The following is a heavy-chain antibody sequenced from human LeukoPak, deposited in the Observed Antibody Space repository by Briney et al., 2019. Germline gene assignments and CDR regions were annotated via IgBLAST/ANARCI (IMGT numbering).Heavy chain of an antibody. CDR3: TRGGYSGFETIDH. CDR1: GYRFAVYY. J-gene: IGHJ4*02. D-gene: IGHD5-12*01. CDR2: INANTGDT. Sequence: ASVKVSSKASGYRFAVYYMHWVRQAPGQGLEWMGWINANTGDTNYAQKFQGGVTMTRDTSITTAYMELSRLRSDDTAVYYCTRGGYSGFETIDHWGRGTLVTVSS. V-gene: IGHV1-2*02.